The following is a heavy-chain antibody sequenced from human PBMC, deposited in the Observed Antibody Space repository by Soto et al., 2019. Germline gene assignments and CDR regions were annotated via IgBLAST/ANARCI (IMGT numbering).Heavy chain of an antibody. V-gene: IGHV1-3*01. CDR2: INAGNGNT. CDR1: GYTFTSYA. D-gene: IGHD2-15*01. Sequence: QVQLVQSGAEVKKPGASVKVSCKASGYTFTSYAMHWVRQAPGQRLEWMGWINAGNGNTKYSQKFQGRVTITRETSASTAYMELSSLRSEDTVVYYCARAWGDCSGGSCYYFDYWGQGTLVTVSS. J-gene: IGHJ4*02. CDR3: ARAWGDCSGGSCYYFDY.